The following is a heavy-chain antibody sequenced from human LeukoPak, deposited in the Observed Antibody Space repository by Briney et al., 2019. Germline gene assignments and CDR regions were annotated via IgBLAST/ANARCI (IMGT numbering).Heavy chain of an antibody. Sequence: SETLSLTCTVSGGSISRYYWSWIRQSPGKGLEWIGYIYSTGSTNSNPSLKSRVTISVDTSRNQFSLKLNSVSAADTAMYYCARHESAVGALLYWGQGTLVTVSS. J-gene: IGHJ4*02. V-gene: IGHV4-59*08. D-gene: IGHD3-16*01. CDR1: GGSISRYY. CDR3: ARHESAVGALLY. CDR2: IYSTGST.